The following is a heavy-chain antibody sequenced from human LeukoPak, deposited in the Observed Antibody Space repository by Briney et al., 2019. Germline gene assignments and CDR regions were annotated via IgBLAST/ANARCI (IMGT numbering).Heavy chain of an antibody. CDR3: ARDDVSSTISPPYYMDV. Sequence: GGSLRLSCAASGFTFHNYGMSWVRQVPGKGLEWVSGINWSGDSSSYADSVKGRFTVSRDNAQNSLYLQMNSLRAEDTALYFCARDDVSSTISPPYYMDVWGEGITVTVSS. V-gene: IGHV3-20*04. J-gene: IGHJ6*03. D-gene: IGHD2-2*01. CDR1: GFTFHNYG. CDR2: INWSGDSS.